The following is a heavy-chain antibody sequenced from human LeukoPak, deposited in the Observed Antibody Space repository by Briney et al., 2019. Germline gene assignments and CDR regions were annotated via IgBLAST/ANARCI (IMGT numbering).Heavy chain of an antibody. D-gene: IGHD3-3*01. CDR2: ISWNSGSI. CDR3: AKWVTYDFWSGPAAFDI. J-gene: IGHJ3*02. V-gene: IGHV3-9*01. CDR1: GFTFDDYA. Sequence: GGSLRLSCAASGFTFDDYAMHWVRQAPGKGLEWVSGISWNSGSIGYADSVKGRFTISRDNAKNSLYLQMNSLRAEGTALYYCAKWVTYDFWSGPAAFDIWGQGTMVTVSS.